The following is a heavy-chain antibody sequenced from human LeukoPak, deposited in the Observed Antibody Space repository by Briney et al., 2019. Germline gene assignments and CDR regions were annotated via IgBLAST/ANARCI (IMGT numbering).Heavy chain of an antibody. V-gene: IGHV3-15*01. CDR2: IRSKTDGGTT. CDR1: GFTFSKAW. CDR3: TTGEITFGGVIVPVDY. Sequence: GGSLRLSCAASGFTFSKAWMSWVRQAPGKGLEWVGRIRSKTDGGTTDYAAPVKGRFTISRDDSKNTLYLQMNSLKTEDTAVYYCTTGEITFGGVIVPVDYWGQGTLATVSS. D-gene: IGHD3-16*02. J-gene: IGHJ4*02.